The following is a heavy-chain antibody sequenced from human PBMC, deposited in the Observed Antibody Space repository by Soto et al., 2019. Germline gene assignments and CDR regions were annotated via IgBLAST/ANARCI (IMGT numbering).Heavy chain of an antibody. CDR3: AREVSGTALFDS. Sequence: QAPGRGLEWVACISSGGSNIYYADSVKGRFTISRDSAKNKLCMKINGVRDEDTAVYFCAREVSGTALFDSWGQGTLVTVSS. D-gene: IGHD6-19*01. V-gene: IGHV3-21*06. CDR2: ISSGGSNI. J-gene: IGHJ4*02.